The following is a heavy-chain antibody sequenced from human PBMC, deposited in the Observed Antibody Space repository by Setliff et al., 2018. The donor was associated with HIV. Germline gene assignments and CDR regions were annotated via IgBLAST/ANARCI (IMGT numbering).Heavy chain of an antibody. CDR2: ISYSGIT. V-gene: IGHV4-31*03. J-gene: IGHJ3*02. CDR3: ARVLGVRRDYYDSSAPLRAAFDI. CDR1: GGSITSGGDS. Sequence: SETLSLTCTVSGGSITSGGDSWSWIRQHPRKGLKWIGYISYSGITYYDPSLKSRLTMSVDTSNNQFSLKLSSATAADTAVYYCARVLGVRRDYYDSSAPLRAAFDIRGQGTMVTVSS. D-gene: IGHD3-22*01.